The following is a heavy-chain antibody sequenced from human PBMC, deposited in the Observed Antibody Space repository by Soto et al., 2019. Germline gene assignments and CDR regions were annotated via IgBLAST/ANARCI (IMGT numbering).Heavy chain of an antibody. CDR1: GYIFVNYG. V-gene: IGHV1-18*01. CDR3: VMVDNYVTPTPQDV. D-gene: IGHD3-16*01. CDR2: ISPYTGNT. Sequence: QVQLVQSGDEVKKPGASVKVSCKASGYIFVNYGIAWVRQAPGQGLEWMGWISPYTGNTHSATKVQGRLTMTTDTXAATAHMDLGSLTSDDTAVYYCVMVDNYVTPTPQDVWGHGTTVTVSS. J-gene: IGHJ6*02.